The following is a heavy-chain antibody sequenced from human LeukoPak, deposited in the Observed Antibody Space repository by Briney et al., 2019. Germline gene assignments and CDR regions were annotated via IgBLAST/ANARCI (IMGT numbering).Heavy chain of an antibody. D-gene: IGHD6-6*01. J-gene: IGHJ4*02. V-gene: IGHV3-23*01. CDR2: ISGSGGST. CDR3: AKDRDSSSSAPGDYFDY. Sequence: SGGSLRLSCAASGFTFSSYAMSWVRQAPGKGLEWVSAISGSGGSTYYADSVKGRFTISRGNSKNTLYLQMNSLRAEDTAVYYCAKDRDSSSSAPGDYFDYWGQGTLVTVSS. CDR1: GFTFSSYA.